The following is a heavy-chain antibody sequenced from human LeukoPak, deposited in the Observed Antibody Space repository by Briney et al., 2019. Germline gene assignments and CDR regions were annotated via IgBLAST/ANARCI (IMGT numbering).Heavy chain of an antibody. CDR1: GGSINSGGYY. V-gene: IGHV4-31*03. CDR3: ARGLLRESHYGMDV. J-gene: IGHJ6*02. Sequence: PSETLSLTCTVSGGSINSGGYYWTWIRLHPGKGLEWIGYIYYSGSTYYNPSLKSRVTISVDTSKNQFSLKLSSVTAADTAVYYCARGLLRESHYGMDVWGQGTTVTVSS. CDR2: IYYSGST. D-gene: IGHD2-15*01.